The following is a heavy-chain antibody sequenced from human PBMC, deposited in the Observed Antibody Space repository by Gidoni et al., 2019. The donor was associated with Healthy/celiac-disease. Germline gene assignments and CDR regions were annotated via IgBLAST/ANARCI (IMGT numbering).Heavy chain of an antibody. CDR1: GGSISSSSYY. J-gene: IGHJ5*02. V-gene: IGHV4-39*01. Sequence: QLQLQESGPGLVKPSETLSLTCPVSGGSISSSSYYWGWIRQPPGKGLEWIGSIYYSGSTYYTPSLKSRVTISVDTSKNQFSLKLSSVTAADTAVYYCARVRSTSLRTRFDPWGQGTLVTVSS. CDR2: IYYSGST. D-gene: IGHD2-2*01. CDR3: ARVRSTSLRTRFDP.